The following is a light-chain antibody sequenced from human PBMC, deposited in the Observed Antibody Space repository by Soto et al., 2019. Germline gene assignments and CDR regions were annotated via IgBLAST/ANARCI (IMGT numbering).Light chain of an antibody. J-gene: IGKJ1*01. CDR3: QQYNNWLRT. V-gene: IGKV3-15*01. CDR1: QSVGSN. CDR2: SAS. Sequence: EIVMTQSPDTLSVSPGERATLSCRASQSVGSNLAWYQQKPGQAPRLLIYSASTRATGIPARFGGSGSGTEFTLTISSLQSEDFAVYYCQQYNNWLRTFGQGTKVEIK.